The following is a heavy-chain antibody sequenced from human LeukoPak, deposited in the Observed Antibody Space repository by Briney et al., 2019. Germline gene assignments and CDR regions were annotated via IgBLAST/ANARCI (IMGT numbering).Heavy chain of an antibody. D-gene: IGHD3-10*02. CDR3: ARMLGVGWFDP. J-gene: IGHJ5*02. CDR2: ISNSGSST. V-gene: IGHV3-11*01. CDR1: GFTFSDYY. Sequence: GGSLRLSCAASGFTFSDYYMSWIRQAPGKGLEWVSKISNSGSSTYYADSVKGRFTVSRDNAKKSLYLEINSLRAEDTAMYYCARMLGVGWFDPWGQGTPVTVSS.